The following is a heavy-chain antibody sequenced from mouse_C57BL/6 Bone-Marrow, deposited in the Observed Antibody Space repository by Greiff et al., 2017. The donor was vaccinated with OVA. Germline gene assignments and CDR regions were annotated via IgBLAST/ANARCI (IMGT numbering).Heavy chain of an antibody. J-gene: IGHJ4*01. D-gene: IGHD2-5*01. CDR3: TRGYRNYYAMDY. CDR2: IDPETGGT. V-gene: IGHV1-15*01. CDR1: GYTFTDYE. Sequence: QVQLKESGAELVRPGASVTLSCKASGYTFTDYEMHWVKQTPVHGLEWIGAIDPETGGTAYNQKFKGQAILTADKSSSTAYMELRSLTSEDSAVYYCTRGYRNYYAMDYWGQGTSVTVSS.